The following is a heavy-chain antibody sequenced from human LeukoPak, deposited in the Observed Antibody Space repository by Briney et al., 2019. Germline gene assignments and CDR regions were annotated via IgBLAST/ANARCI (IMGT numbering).Heavy chain of an antibody. CDR3: ARGYSFGYFNY. CDR1: GGSISSYY. CDR2: IYYSGST. D-gene: IGHD5-18*01. Sequence: SETLSLTCTVSGGSISSYYWSWIPQPPGKGLEWIGFIYYSGSTNYNPSLKSRVTISVDTSKNQFSLKLTSVTAADTAVYYCARGYSFGYFNYWGQGTLVTVSS. V-gene: IGHV4-59*01. J-gene: IGHJ4*02.